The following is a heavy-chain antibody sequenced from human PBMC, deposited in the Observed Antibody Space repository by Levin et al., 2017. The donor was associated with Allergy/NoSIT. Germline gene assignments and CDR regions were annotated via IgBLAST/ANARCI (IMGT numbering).Heavy chain of an antibody. J-gene: IGHJ4*02. CDR2: IYWDDDK. D-gene: IGHD3-22*01. Sequence: ESGPTLVKPTQTLTLTCTFSGFSLSTSGVGVGWIRQPPGKALEWLALIYWDDDKRYSPSLKSRLTITKDTSKNQVVLTMTNMDPVDTATYYCAHISDYYDSSGYYSGPFDYWGQGTLVTVSS. V-gene: IGHV2-5*02. CDR3: AHISDYYDSSGYYSGPFDY. CDR1: GFSLSTSGVG.